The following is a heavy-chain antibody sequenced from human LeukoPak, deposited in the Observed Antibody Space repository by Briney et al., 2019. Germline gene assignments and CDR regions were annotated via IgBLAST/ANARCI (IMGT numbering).Heavy chain of an antibody. D-gene: IGHD3-10*01. CDR1: GGTFSSYA. J-gene: IGHJ2*01. CDR3: AREEYYYGSGIYYWYFDL. V-gene: IGHV1-69*13. Sequence: SVKVSCKASGGTFSSYAISWVRQAPGQGLEWMGGIIPIFGTANYAQKFQGRVTITADESTSTAYMELSSLRSEDTAVYYCAREEYYYGSGIYYWYFDLWGRGTLVTVSS. CDR2: IIPIFGTA.